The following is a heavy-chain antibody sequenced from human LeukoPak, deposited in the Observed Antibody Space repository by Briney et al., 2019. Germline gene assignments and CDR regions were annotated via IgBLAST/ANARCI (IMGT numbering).Heavy chain of an antibody. V-gene: IGHV4-59*01. D-gene: IGHD1-1*01. Sequence: PSETLSLTCTVSGGSLSPYYWSWIRQAPGKGLQWIGYILYNGRTTNYNPSLKSRATILVDTSNNQFSLKLNSVTAADTAVYYCARVGDWNDLVYWGQEILVTVSS. J-gene: IGHJ4*02. CDR1: GGSLSPYY. CDR2: ILYNGRTT. CDR3: ARVGDWNDLVY.